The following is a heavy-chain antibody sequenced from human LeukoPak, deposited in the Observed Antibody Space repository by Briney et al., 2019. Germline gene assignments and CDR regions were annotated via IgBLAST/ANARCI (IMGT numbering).Heavy chain of an antibody. CDR2: ISSSSSYI. CDR1: GFTFDDYA. J-gene: IGHJ6*03. Sequence: GGSLRLSCAASGFTFDDYAMHWVRQAPGKGLEWVSSISSSSSYIYYADSVKGRFTISRDNAKNSLYLQMNSLRAEDTAVYYCARVGFLRYCSSTSCRKYYYYYMDVWGKGITVTVSS. CDR3: ARVGFLRYCSSTSCRKYYYYYMDV. D-gene: IGHD2-2*01. V-gene: IGHV3-21*01.